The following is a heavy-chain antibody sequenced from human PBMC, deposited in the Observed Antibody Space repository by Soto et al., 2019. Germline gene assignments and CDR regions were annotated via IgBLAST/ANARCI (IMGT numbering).Heavy chain of an antibody. Sequence: QVQLHESGPGLVKPSQTLSLTCSVSGDSIRGGGHYWNWIRQFPGKGLEWLGYVYHSGSTHYNPSLRGRLTISIDTSKNQFSLRLISVTAADTSLYYCARDTGLAPTVWGYWGHGTQVTVSS. D-gene: IGHD7-27*01. CDR1: GDSIRGGGHY. CDR3: ARDTGLAPTVWGY. V-gene: IGHV4-31*03. J-gene: IGHJ4*03. CDR2: VYHSGST.